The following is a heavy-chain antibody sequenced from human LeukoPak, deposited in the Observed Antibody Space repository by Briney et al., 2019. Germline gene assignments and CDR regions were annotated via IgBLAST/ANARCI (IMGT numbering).Heavy chain of an antibody. CDR3: ARDYYDSSGYPVGSFDY. Sequence: ASVKVSCKASGYTFTSYDINWVRQATGQGLEWMGWMNPNSGNTGYAQKLQGRVTMTTDTSTSTAYMELRSLRSDDTAVYYCARDYYDSSGYPVGSFDYWGQGTLVTVSS. J-gene: IGHJ4*02. V-gene: IGHV1-8*01. CDR1: GYTFTSYD. CDR2: MNPNSGNT. D-gene: IGHD3-22*01.